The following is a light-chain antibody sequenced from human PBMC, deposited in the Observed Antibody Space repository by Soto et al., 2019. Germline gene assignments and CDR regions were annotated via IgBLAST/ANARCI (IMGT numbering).Light chain of an antibody. V-gene: IGKV3-11*01. CDR1: QSVSTY. CDR3: QQRGNWPKT. Sequence: EIVLTQSPATLSLSPGERATLSCRASQSVSTYLAWYQQKPGQAPRLLIYDASNRATGNPARFSGSGSGTDFTLTISSLEPEDFAIYFCQQRGNWPKTFGGGTKVEIK. CDR2: DAS. J-gene: IGKJ4*02.